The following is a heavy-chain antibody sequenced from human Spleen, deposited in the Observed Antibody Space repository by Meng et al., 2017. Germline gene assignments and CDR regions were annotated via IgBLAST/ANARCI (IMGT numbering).Heavy chain of an antibody. CDR3: ARYGSGSYYYYYGMDV. D-gene: IGHD3-10*01. Sequence: GGSLRLSCAASGFTISSYGMHWVRQAPGKGLEWVAVIWYDGSNKYYADSVKGRFTTSRDNSKNTLYLQMNSLRAVDTAIYYCARYGSGSYYYYYGMDVWGRGTTVTVSS. J-gene: IGHJ6*02. V-gene: IGHV3-33*01. CDR1: GFTISSYG. CDR2: IWYDGSNK.